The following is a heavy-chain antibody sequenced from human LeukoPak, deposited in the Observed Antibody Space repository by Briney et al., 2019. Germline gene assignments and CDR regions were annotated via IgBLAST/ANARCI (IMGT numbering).Heavy chain of an antibody. CDR1: GYTFTSYY. Sequence: ASVKVSCKASGYTFTSYYMHWVRQAPGQGLEWMGIINPSGGSTSYAQKFQGRVTMTRDTSTSTVYMELSSLRSEDTAVYYCAREAPNSYRSSWFDYWGRGTLVTVSS. D-gene: IGHD6-13*01. J-gene: IGHJ4*02. CDR3: AREAPNSYRSSWFDY. V-gene: IGHV1-46*01. CDR2: INPSGGST.